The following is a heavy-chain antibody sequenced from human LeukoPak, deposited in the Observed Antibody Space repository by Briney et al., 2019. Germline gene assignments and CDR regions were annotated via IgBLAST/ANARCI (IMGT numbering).Heavy chain of an antibody. D-gene: IGHD6-13*01. V-gene: IGHV4-59*11. CDR1: GGSISSHY. Sequence: PSETLSLTCTVSGGSISSHYWSWIRQPPGKGLEWIGYIYYSGSTNYNPSLKSRVTISVDTSKNQFSLKLSSVTAADTAVYYCARQTIAAAGTVGYFDYWGQGTLVTVSS. J-gene: IGHJ4*02. CDR3: ARQTIAAAGTVGYFDY. CDR2: IYYSGST.